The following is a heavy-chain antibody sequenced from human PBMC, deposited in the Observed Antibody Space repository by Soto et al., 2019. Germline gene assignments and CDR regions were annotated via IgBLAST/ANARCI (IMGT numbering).Heavy chain of an antibody. CDR3: ARSIAAAVDFDY. D-gene: IGHD6-13*01. Sequence: QVQLVQSRAEVKKPGASVKVSCKASGYTFTSYGISWVRQAPGQGLEWMGWISAYSGSTNYAQKLQGRVTMTTDTSTSTAYMELRSLRSDDTAVYYWARSIAAAVDFDYWGQGTLVTVSS. CDR2: ISAYSGST. J-gene: IGHJ4*02. CDR1: GYTFTSYG. V-gene: IGHV1-18*01.